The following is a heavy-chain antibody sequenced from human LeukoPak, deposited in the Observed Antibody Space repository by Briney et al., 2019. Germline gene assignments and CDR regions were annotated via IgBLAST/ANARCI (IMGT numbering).Heavy chain of an antibody. J-gene: IGHJ4*02. CDR2: IYYSGST. CDR3: ARVGYYYDSSGSTHPEVYYFDY. CDR1: GGPISSYY. D-gene: IGHD3-22*01. Sequence: SETLSLTCTVSGGPISSYYWSWIRQPPGKGLEWIGYIYYSGSTNYNPSLKSRVTISVDTSKNQFSLKLSSVTAADTAVYYCARVGYYYDSSGSTHPEVYYFDYWGQGTLVTVSS. V-gene: IGHV4-59*08.